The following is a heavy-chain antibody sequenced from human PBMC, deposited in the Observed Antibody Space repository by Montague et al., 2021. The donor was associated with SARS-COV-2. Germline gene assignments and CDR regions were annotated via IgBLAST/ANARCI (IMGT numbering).Heavy chain of an antibody. J-gene: IGHJ4*02. D-gene: IGHD3-16*01. CDR1: GGPTRRYH. CDR3: ASWGTGNYEILDY. V-gene: IGHV4-59*01. Sequence: SETLSLTCRVSGGPTRRYHWTWIRQLPGKELEWIGSIYDSGGARHNPSLKSRVSISVDASKNQFSLRVTSVTAADTAVYFCASWGTGNYEILDYWGQGSLVTVAS. CDR2: IYDSGGA.